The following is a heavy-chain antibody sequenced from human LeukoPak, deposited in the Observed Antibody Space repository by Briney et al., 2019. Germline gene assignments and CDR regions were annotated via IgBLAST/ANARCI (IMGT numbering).Heavy chain of an antibody. CDR1: GYTFTGYY. J-gene: IGHJ5*02. CDR3: ARERIAAAGTFDP. V-gene: IGHV1-2*06. D-gene: IGHD6-13*01. CDR2: INPNSGGT. Sequence: ASVKVSCKASGYTFTGYYMHWVRLAPGQGLEWMGRINPNSGGTNYAQKFQGRVTMTRDTSISTAYMELSRLRSDDTAVYYCARERIAAAGTFDPWGQGTLVTVSS.